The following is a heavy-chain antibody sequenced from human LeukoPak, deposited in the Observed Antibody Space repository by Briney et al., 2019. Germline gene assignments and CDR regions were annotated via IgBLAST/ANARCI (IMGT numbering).Heavy chain of an antibody. CDR3: AEDPPPYYDILTGYWPPFFDY. V-gene: IGHV3-30*18. CDR2: ISYDGSNK. Sequence: QPGGSLRLSCAASGFTFSSYGMHWVRQAPGKGLEWVAVISYDGSNKYYADSVKGRFTISRDNSKNTLYLQMNSLRAEDTAVYYCAEDPPPYYDILTGYWPPFFDYWGQGTLVTVSS. J-gene: IGHJ4*02. CDR1: GFTFSSYG. D-gene: IGHD3-9*01.